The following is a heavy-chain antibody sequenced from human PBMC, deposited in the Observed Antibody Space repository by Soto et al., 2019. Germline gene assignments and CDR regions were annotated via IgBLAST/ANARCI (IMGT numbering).Heavy chain of an antibody. J-gene: IGHJ3*02. D-gene: IGHD1-26*01. CDR1: GFTFSSYA. CDR3: ARDHSKGGTNDAFDI. CDR2: ISYDGSNK. V-gene: IGHV3-30*04. Sequence: GSLRLSCAASGFTFSSYAMHWVRQAPGKGLEWVAVISYDGSNKYYADSVKGRFTISRDNSKNTLYLQMNSLRAEDTAVYYCARDHSKGGTNDAFDIWGQGTMVTVSS.